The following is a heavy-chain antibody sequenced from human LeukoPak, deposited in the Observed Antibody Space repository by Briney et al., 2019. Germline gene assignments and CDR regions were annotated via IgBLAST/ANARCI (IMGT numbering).Heavy chain of an antibody. V-gene: IGHV4-39*01. CDR1: GGSISSSSYY. Sequence: SETLSLTCTVSGGSISSSSYYWGWIRQPPGKGLEWIGSIYYSGSTYYNPSLKSRVTISVDTSKNQFSLKLSSVTAADTAVYYCARRKGYCSSTSCYSHYYYGMDVWGQGTTVTVSS. J-gene: IGHJ6*02. CDR2: IYYSGST. CDR3: ARRKGYCSSTSCYSHYYYGMDV. D-gene: IGHD2-2*02.